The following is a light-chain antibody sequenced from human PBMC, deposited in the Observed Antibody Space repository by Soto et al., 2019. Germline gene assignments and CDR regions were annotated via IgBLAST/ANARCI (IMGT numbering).Light chain of an antibody. CDR2: DAS. J-gene: IGKJ1*01. Sequence: DIVSTQSPATLSFSPGERFTLTYLASQSVSSYLAWYQQKPGQAPRLLIYDASNRATGIPARFSGSGSGTDFTLTISSLEPEDFAVYYCQQRRNWPPCTFGQGTKVDIK. CDR3: QQRRNWPPCT. CDR1: QSVSSY. V-gene: IGKV3-11*01.